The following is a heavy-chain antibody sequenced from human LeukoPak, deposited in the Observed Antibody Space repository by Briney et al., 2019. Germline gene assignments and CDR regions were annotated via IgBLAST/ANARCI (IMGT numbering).Heavy chain of an antibody. Sequence: GGSLRLSCAASGFTFSSYWMHWVRQAPGKGLMWVSRIKSDGSSTSYADSGKGRFTISRDNAKNTLYLQMNSLRSEDTAVYYCVRDRDFRIDYWGQGTLVTVSS. D-gene: IGHD3-3*01. CDR2: IKSDGSST. J-gene: IGHJ4*02. CDR1: GFTFSSYW. CDR3: VRDRDFRIDY. V-gene: IGHV3-74*01.